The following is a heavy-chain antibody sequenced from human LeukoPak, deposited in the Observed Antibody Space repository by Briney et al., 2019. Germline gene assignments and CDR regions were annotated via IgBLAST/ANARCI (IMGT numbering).Heavy chain of an antibody. CDR2: IKQDGSEK. V-gene: IGHV3-7*04. J-gene: IGHJ4*02. D-gene: IGHD3-16*01. CDR3: ARGPYSGNALNY. Sequence: GGSLRLSCAASGFTFSSYWMSWVRQAPGKGPEWVANIKQDGSEKDYVDSVKGRFTISRDNAKKSLYLQMNSLRAEDTAVYYCARGPYSGNALNYWGQGTLVTVSS. CDR1: GFTFSSYW.